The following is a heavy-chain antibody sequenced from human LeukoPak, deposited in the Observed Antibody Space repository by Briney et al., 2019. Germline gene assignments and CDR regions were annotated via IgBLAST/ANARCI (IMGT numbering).Heavy chain of an antibody. CDR1: GGSISSYY. J-gene: IGHJ4*02. D-gene: IGHD6-19*01. CDR3: ARGTSVPGAD. V-gene: IGHV4-39*01. Sequence: SETLSLTCTVSGGSISSYYWGWIRQPPGKGLEWIGSIYYSGSTYYNPSLKSRVTISVDTSKNQFSLKLSSVTAADTAVYYCARGTSVPGADWGQGTLVTVSS. CDR2: IYYSGST.